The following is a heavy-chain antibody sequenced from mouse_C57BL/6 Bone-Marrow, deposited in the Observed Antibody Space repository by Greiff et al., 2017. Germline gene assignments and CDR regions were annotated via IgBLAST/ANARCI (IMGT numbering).Heavy chain of an antibody. CDR3: ASHFDY. Sequence: QVQLQQPGAELVKPGASVKLSCKASGYTFTSYWMHWVKQRPGRGLEWIGRIGPPSGGTKYTEKFKSKATLTVDTPSSTAYMQLSSLTSEDSAVYYCASHFDYWGQGTTLTVSA. V-gene: IGHV1-72*01. CDR1: GYTFTSYW. J-gene: IGHJ2*01. CDR2: IGPPSGGT.